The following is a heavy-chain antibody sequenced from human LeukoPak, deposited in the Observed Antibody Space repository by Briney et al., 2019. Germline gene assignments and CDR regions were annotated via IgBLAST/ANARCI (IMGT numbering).Heavy chain of an antibody. Sequence: PSETLSLTCAVYGGSFSAYYWSWIRQPPGKGLEWLGDIYHGGRTNYNPSLKSRVTISVDTSKNQFSLKLSPVIAADTAVYYCARVGVDYSGNIIKYYFDYWGQGTLVTVSS. CDR1: GGSFSAYY. D-gene: IGHD4-23*01. J-gene: IGHJ4*02. V-gene: IGHV4-34*01. CDR3: ARVGVDYSGNIIKYYFDY. CDR2: IYHGGRT.